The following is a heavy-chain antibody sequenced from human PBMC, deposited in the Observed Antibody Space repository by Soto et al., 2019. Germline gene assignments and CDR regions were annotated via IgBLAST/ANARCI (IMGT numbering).Heavy chain of an antibody. Sequence: PSETLSLTCTVSGGSISSSSYYWGWIRQPPGKGLEWIGSIYYSGSTYYNPSLKSRVTISVDTSKNQFSLKLSSVTAADTAVYYCASTQYSSSPAVWVRWVRPKDDIYYFDYWGQGTLVTVSS. CDR3: ASTQYSSSPAVWVRWVRPKDDIYYFDY. CDR1: GGSISSSSYY. D-gene: IGHD6-6*01. J-gene: IGHJ4*02. V-gene: IGHV4-39*01. CDR2: IYYSGST.